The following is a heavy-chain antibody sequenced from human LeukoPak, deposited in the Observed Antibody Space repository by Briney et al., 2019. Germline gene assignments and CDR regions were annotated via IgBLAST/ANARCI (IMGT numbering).Heavy chain of an antibody. CDR2: ISAYNGNT. J-gene: IGHJ5*02. D-gene: IGHD3-10*01. Sequence: ASVKVPCKASGYTFTSYGISWVRQAPGQGLEWMGWISAYNGNTNYAQKLQGRVTMTTDTSTSTAYMELRSLRSDDTAVYYCARDRGYGSGSYPPLNWFDPWGQGTLVTVSS. V-gene: IGHV1-18*04. CDR3: ARDRGYGSGSYPPLNWFDP. CDR1: GYTFTSYG.